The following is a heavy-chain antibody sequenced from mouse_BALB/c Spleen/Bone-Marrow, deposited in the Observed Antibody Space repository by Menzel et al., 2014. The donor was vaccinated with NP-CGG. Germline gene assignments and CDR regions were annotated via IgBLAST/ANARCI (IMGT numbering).Heavy chain of an antibody. CDR2: ISTYYGDA. J-gene: IGHJ2*01. CDR3: ARDLDY. CDR1: GYTFTDYA. Sequence: VQLQQSGAELVRPGVSVKISCKGSGYTFTDYAMHWVKQSHAKSLEWIGVISTYYGDATCNQKFEGKATMTVDKSSSTAYMELARLTSEDSAIYYCARDLDYWGQGTTLTVSS. V-gene: IGHV1S137*01.